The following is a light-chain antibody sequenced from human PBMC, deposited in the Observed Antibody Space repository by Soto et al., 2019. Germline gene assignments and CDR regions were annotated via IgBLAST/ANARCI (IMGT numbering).Light chain of an antibody. V-gene: IGLV1-40*01. CDR3: QSYDSSLSGPVV. CDR1: SSNIGAGYD. Sequence: QSVLTQPPSVSGAPGQRGTISCTGSSSNIGAGYDVHWYQQLPGTAPKLLIYGNSNRPSGVPDRFSGSKSGTSASLAITGLQADDEPDYYCQSYDSSLSGPVVFGGGTQLTVL. J-gene: IGLJ2*01. CDR2: GNS.